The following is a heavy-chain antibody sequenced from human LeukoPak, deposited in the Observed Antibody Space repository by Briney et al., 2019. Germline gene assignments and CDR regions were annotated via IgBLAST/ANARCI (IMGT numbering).Heavy chain of an antibody. J-gene: IGHJ4*02. Sequence: GESLRISCKASGYTFTHQWVGWVRQMSGSGLEWMGIIYPRDSDTIYSPSFQGHVTISADTSINTAYLEWSSLEASDTAIYYCARHSDVIGAIWGQGTLVTVSS. CDR2: IYPRDSDT. CDR1: GYTFTHQW. V-gene: IGHV5-51*01. D-gene: IGHD3-10*01. CDR3: ARHSDVIGAI.